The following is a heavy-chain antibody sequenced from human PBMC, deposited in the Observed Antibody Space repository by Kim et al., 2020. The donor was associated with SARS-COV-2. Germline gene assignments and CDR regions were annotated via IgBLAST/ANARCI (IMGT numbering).Heavy chain of an antibody. CDR1: SASVSAYY. Sequence: SETLSLTCDLSSASVSAYYWSWIRQSPGKALEWVSYIHSNGDVKYNASLRGRVTMSLDTSESRVSLNLRSVTAADTAVYFCGRAGRPGEGYNEYRGPGTLVTVSS. CDR2: IHSNGDV. J-gene: IGHJ4*02. CDR3: GRAGRPGEGYNEY. D-gene: IGHD5-12*01. V-gene: IGHV4-59*02.